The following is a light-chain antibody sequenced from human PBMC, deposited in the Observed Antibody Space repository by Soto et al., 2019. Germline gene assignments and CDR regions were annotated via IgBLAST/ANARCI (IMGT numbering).Light chain of an antibody. Sequence: QSVLTQPASVSGSPGQSITISCTGTSTDIGAYNYVSWYQQHPGKAPKLLIYEVTNRPSGVSNRFSGSNSGNTASLTISGLQAEDEANYYCNSYTTLSNRVFGTGTKLTVL. CDR1: STDIGAYNY. CDR2: EVT. J-gene: IGLJ1*01. V-gene: IGLV2-14*01. CDR3: NSYTTLSNRV.